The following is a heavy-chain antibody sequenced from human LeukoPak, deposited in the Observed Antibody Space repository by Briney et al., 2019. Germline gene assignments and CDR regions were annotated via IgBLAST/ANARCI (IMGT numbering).Heavy chain of an antibody. CDR2: ISIVDDTA. CDR1: GFTFSSHA. J-gene: IGHJ5*02. CDR3: AKTRIYVNWFDP. Sequence: GGSLRLSCAASGFTFSSHAMNWVRHAPGKGLEWVSTISIVDDTAYYADSVKGRFTISRDNSKNTLYLQMNSLRAEDTAVYYCAKTRIYVNWFDPWGQGTLVTVSS. D-gene: IGHD5/OR15-5a*01. V-gene: IGHV3-23*01.